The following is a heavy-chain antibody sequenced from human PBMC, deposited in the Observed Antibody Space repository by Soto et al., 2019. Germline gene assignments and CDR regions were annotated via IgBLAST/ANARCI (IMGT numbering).Heavy chain of an antibody. CDR1: GFTFSSYG. CDR3: AKGGYIYGLDP. D-gene: IGHD5-18*01. Sequence: GGSLRLSCAASGFTFSSYGMHWVRQAPGKGLEWVALIWFDGSDKYYTESVKGRFTISRDNSKSTLYLQMNSLRAEDTAVYYCAKGGYIYGLDPRGQGTLVTVSS. J-gene: IGHJ5*02. CDR2: IWFDGSDK. V-gene: IGHV3-33*06.